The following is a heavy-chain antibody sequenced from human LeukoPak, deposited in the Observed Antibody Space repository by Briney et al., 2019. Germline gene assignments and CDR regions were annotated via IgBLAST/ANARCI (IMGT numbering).Heavy chain of an antibody. Sequence: GGSLRLSCAASGFTFSTYSMNWVRQAPGKGLEWISFISTSSIYIYYADSVKGRFTISRDNARNSLYLQMNSLRAEDTAVYYCAREVDYYGSGSYYNHYYYYMDVWGKGTTVTISS. CDR1: GFTFSTYS. CDR2: ISTSSIYI. CDR3: AREVDYYGSGSYYNHYYYYMDV. J-gene: IGHJ6*03. D-gene: IGHD3-10*01. V-gene: IGHV3-21*01.